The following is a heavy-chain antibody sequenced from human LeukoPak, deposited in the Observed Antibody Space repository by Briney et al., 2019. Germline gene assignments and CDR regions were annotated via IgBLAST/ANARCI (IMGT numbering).Heavy chain of an antibody. Sequence: EASVKVSCKTSGYSFTNYGISWVRQAPGQGLEWMGWISAYNGNPIYAQKLQGRVTMSTDASTSTVYMELRSLKSDDTAVYYCARPRSLTYYFDYWGQGTLVTVSS. D-gene: IGHD6-13*01. V-gene: IGHV1-18*01. CDR1: GYSFTNYG. CDR2: ISAYNGNP. CDR3: ARPRSLTYYFDY. J-gene: IGHJ4*02.